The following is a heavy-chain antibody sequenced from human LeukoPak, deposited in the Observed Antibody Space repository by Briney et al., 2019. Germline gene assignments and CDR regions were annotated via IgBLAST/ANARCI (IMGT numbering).Heavy chain of an antibody. D-gene: IGHD3-22*01. CDR3: ARDFPYYYDSSGPDY. CDR2: IRSKAYGGTT. Sequence: PGGSLRLSCTASGFTFGDYTMSWVRQAPGKGLEWVGFIRSKAYGGTTEYAASVQSRFTISRDDSKNIASLQMNSLKSEDTAVYFCARDFPYYYDSSGPDYWGQGTLVTVSS. V-gene: IGHV3-49*04. J-gene: IGHJ4*02. CDR1: GFTFGDYT.